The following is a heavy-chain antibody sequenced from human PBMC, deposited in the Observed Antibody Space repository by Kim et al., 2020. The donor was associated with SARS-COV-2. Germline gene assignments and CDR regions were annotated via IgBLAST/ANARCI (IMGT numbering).Heavy chain of an antibody. V-gene: IGHV3-53*01. CDR3: ARDGPDYYGSGSHFDY. Sequence: GGSLRLSCAASGFTVSSNYMSWVRQAPGKGLEWLSVIYSGGSTYYADSVKGRFTISRDNSKNTLYLQMNSLRAEDTAVYYCARDGPDYYGSGSHFDYWGQGTLVTVSS. J-gene: IGHJ4*02. CDR1: GFTVSSNY. CDR2: IYSGGST. D-gene: IGHD3-10*01.